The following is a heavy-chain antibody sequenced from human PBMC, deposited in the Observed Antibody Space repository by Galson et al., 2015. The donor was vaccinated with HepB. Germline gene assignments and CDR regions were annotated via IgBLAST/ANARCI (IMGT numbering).Heavy chain of an antibody. CDR3: ARDNALKGDFWSGYWTPEGTRPDDY. CDR1: GFTFSSYA. CDR2: ISYDGSNK. J-gene: IGHJ4*02. V-gene: IGHV3-30*04. Sequence: SLRLSCAASGFTFSSYAMHWVRQAPGKGLEWVAVISYDGSNKYYADSVKGRFTISRDNSKNTLYLQMNSLRAEDTAVYYCARDNALKGDFWSGYWTPEGTRPDDYWGQGTLVTVSS. D-gene: IGHD3-3*01.